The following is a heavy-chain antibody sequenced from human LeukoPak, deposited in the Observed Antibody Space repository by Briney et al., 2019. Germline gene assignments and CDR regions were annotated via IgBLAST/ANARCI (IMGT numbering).Heavy chain of an antibody. Sequence: SVKVSCKASGFTFTSSAMQWVRQARGQRLEWIGWIVVVSGNTNYAQKFQERVTITRDMSTSTAYMELSSLRSEDTAVYYCAAGAAAGTMGDYWGQGTLVTVSS. J-gene: IGHJ4*02. V-gene: IGHV1-58*02. CDR1: GFTFTSSA. CDR2: IVVVSGNT. D-gene: IGHD6-13*01. CDR3: AAGAAAGTMGDY.